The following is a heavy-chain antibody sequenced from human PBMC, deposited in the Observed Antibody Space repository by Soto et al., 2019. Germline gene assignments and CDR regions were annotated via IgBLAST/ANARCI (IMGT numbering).Heavy chain of an antibody. CDR1: GGSISSGDYY. V-gene: IGHV4-30-4*01. CDR2: IYYSGST. D-gene: IGHD6-19*01. Sequence: QVHLQDSGPGLVKPSQTLSLTYTVSGGSISSGDYYWSWIRQPPGKGLEWIGYIYYSGSTYYNPSLKSRVTISVDTSKTQFSLKLSSVTAADTAVYYCATYSYGLGWCPTQHWGQGTLVTVSS. CDR3: ATYSYGLGWCPTQH. J-gene: IGHJ1*01.